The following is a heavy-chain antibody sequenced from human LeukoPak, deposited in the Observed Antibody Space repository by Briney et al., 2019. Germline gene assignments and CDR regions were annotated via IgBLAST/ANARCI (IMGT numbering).Heavy chain of an antibody. V-gene: IGHV3-53*01. CDR3: AGERATDGYILAY. J-gene: IGHJ4*02. CDR2: VYAGGST. Sequence: GGSLRLSCAASGFTVSSFYTSWVRQAPGKGLEWVSIVYAGGSTYYADSVKGRFTVSRDNSKNTLYLQMNSLRPDDTAVYYCAGERATDGYILAYWGQGTLVTVSS. D-gene: IGHD2-8*01. CDR1: GFTVSSFY.